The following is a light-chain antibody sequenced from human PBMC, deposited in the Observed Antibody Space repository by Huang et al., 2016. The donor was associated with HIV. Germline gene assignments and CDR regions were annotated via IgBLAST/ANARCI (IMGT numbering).Light chain of an antibody. CDR3: HQYNNWLLS. J-gene: IGKJ4*01. CDR1: RSVSTN. Sequence: EIVMTQSPATLSVSPGQRVTLSCRANRSVSTNLAWYQQRHGQAPRLLIYGSSTRAPGIPARVSGSGSGTEFSLTISSLQSEDFALYYCHQYNNWLLSFGGGTRV. CDR2: GSS. V-gene: IGKV3-15*01.